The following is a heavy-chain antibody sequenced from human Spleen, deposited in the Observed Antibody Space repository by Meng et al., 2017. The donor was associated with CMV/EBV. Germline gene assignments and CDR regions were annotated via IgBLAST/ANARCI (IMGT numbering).Heavy chain of an antibody. CDR1: GASVSSFY. V-gene: IGHV4-59*02. J-gene: IGHJ3*02. Sequence: SETLSLTCTVSGASVSSFYWSWIRQPPGKGLEWIGYIYNTGTSNSNPSLNSRVTISLDTSKNQFSLKLRSVTAADTAVYYCATALADFWSGYYTFDIWGQGTMVT. CDR3: ATALADFWSGYYTFDI. D-gene: IGHD3-3*01. CDR2: IYNTGTS.